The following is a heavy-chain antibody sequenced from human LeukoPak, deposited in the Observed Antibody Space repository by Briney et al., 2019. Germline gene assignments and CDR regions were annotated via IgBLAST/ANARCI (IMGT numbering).Heavy chain of an antibody. D-gene: IGHD6-19*01. V-gene: IGHV1-8*03. CDR2: MNPNSGYT. J-gene: IGHJ4*02. Sequence: ASVKVSCKASGYTFTTYHINWARQATGQGLEWMGWMNPNSGYTGYAQKFQGRVTITRDTSISTAYMELSSLRSEDTALYYCARVAGSIDYWGQGTLVTVSS. CDR3: ARVAGSIDY. CDR1: GYTFTTYH.